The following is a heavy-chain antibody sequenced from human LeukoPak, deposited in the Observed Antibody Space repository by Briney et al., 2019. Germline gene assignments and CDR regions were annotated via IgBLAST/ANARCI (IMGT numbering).Heavy chain of an antibody. Sequence: PGGSLRLSCAATGFTFSSYAMNWVRQAPGKGLEWVSAISGSGGDTAYADSVKDRFTISRDNSENTLYLQMNSLRAEDTAVYYCTKDHYGGNHYYYGMDVWGQGTTVTVSS. D-gene: IGHD4-23*01. CDR3: TKDHYGGNHYYYGMDV. CDR2: ISGSGGDT. V-gene: IGHV3-23*01. J-gene: IGHJ6*02. CDR1: GFTFSSYA.